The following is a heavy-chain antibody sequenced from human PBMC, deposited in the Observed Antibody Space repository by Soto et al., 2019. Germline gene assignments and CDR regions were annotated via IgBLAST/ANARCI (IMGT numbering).Heavy chain of an antibody. D-gene: IGHD6-13*01. CDR2: MNPNSGDT. Sequence: SGAEVKKPGASVKVSCKASGYTFNNYHIHWVRQATGQGLEWMGWMNPNSGDTGYAQKFQGRVTMTRDTSITAAYMDLSGLRSGDPAVYFCARGGGGRWYSGDYWGQGTLVTVSS. CDR3: ARGGGGRWYSGDY. J-gene: IGHJ4*02. CDR1: GYTFNNYH. V-gene: IGHV1-8*01.